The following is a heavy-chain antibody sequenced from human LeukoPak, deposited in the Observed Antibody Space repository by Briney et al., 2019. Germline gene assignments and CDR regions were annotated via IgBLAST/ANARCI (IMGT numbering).Heavy chain of an antibody. V-gene: IGHV4-30-4*01. D-gene: IGHD1-26*01. CDR3: ARDHSGSYYFDY. CDR1: GGSISSGDYY. Sequence: SQTLSLTCTVSGGSISSGDYYWSWIRQPPGKGLEWIEYIYYSGSTYYNPSLKSRVTISVDTSKNQFSLKLSSVTAADTAVYYCARDHSGSYYFDYWGQGTLVTVSS. CDR2: IYYSGST. J-gene: IGHJ4*02.